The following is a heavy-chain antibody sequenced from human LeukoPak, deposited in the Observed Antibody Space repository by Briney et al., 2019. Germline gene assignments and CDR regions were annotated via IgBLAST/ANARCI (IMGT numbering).Heavy chain of an antibody. J-gene: IGHJ3*02. V-gene: IGHV3-23*01. CDR2: ISGSGGST. D-gene: IGHD1-26*01. CDR3: ARGGSYLSAFDI. Sequence: PGGTLRLSCAASGFTFSGYGMSWVRQAPGKGLKWVSAISGSGGSTYYADSVKGRITISRDNSKNTLYLQMNSLRAEDTAVYYCARGGSYLSAFDIWGQGTMVTVSS. CDR1: GFTFSGYG.